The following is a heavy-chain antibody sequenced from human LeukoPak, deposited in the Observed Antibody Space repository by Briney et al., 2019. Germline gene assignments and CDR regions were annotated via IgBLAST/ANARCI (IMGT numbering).Heavy chain of an antibody. CDR2: IYGDGNT. Sequence: GGSLKLSCAASGFTVSSNYMNWVRQAPGKGLEWVSVIYGDGNTYYTDSVKGRFTISRDNSKNTVLLQMNSLSAEDTAVYYCARASFYYDSRALDPWGQGALVTVSS. CDR3: ARASFYYDSRALDP. J-gene: IGHJ5*02. CDR1: GFTVSSNY. D-gene: IGHD3-22*01. V-gene: IGHV3-53*01.